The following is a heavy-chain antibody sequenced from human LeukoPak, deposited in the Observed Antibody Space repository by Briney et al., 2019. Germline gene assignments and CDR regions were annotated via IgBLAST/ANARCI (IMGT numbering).Heavy chain of an antibody. D-gene: IGHD1-26*01. CDR1: GGSISSSGYY. J-gene: IGHJ5*02. CDR3: ARHEYSGSYYGLAWFDP. CDR2: IYYSGST. V-gene: IGHV4-39*01. Sequence: PSETLSLTCTVPGGSISSSGYYWGWIRRPPWKGLEWIASIYYSGSTYYNPSLKSRVTISVDTSKNQLSLKLSSLTAADTAVYYCARHEYSGSYYGLAWFDPWGQGTLVTVSS.